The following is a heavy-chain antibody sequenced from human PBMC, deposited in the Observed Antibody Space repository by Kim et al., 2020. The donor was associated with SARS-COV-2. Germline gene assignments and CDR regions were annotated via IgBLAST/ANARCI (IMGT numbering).Heavy chain of an antibody. V-gene: IGHV3-30*18. Sequence: GGSLRLSCAASGFTFSSYGMHWVRQAPGKGLEWVAVISYDGSTKYYADSVKGRFTISRDNSKNTLYLQMNSLRAEDTAVYYCAKAPTVVPAAIPSPVFD. D-gene: IGHD2-2*01. J-gene: IGHJ4*01. CDR2: ISYDGSTK. CDR1: GFTFSSYG. CDR3: AKAPTVVPAAIPSPVFD.